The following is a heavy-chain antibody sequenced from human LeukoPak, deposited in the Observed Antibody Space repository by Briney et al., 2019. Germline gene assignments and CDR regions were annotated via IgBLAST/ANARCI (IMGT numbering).Heavy chain of an antibody. CDR2: IDPNSGGT. CDR3: AKEGVGIAAAGTFDY. Sequence: ASVKVSCKASGYTFTSYDINWVRQATGQGLEWMGWIDPNSGGTNYAPKFQGRVTMTRATSISTAYMELSSLRSDDTAVYYCAKEGVGIAAAGTFDYWGQGTLVTVSS. CDR1: GYTFTSYD. D-gene: IGHD6-13*01. J-gene: IGHJ4*02. V-gene: IGHV1-2*02.